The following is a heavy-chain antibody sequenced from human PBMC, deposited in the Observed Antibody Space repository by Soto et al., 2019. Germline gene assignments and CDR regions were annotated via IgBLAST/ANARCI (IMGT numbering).Heavy chain of an antibody. J-gene: IGHJ6*02. CDR1: GGSISSYY. V-gene: IGHV4-59*01. CDR3: ARGTSFSSSSVSYYYYYGMDV. CDR2: IYYSGST. Sequence: SETLSLTCTVSGGSISSYYWSWIRQPPGKGLEWIGYIYYSGSTNYNPSLKSRVTISVDTSKNQFSLKLSSVTAADTAVYYCARGTSFSSSSVSYYYYYGMDVWGQGTTVTVSS. D-gene: IGHD6-6*01.